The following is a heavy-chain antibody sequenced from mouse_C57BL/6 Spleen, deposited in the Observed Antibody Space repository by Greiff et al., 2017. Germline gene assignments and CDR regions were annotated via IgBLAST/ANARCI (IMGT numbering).Heavy chain of an antibody. CDR2: IWSGGST. V-gene: IGHV2-2*01. CDR1: GFSLTSYG. D-gene: IGHD1-1*01. Sequence: QVQLQQSGPGLVQPSQSLSITCTVSGFSLTSYGVHWVRQSPGKGLEWLGVIWSGGSTDYNAAFISRLSISKNNSKSQVFFKINSLQSDDTAIYYCARKNYGSSYDWYFDVWGTGTTVTVSS. J-gene: IGHJ1*03. CDR3: ARKNYGSSYDWYFDV.